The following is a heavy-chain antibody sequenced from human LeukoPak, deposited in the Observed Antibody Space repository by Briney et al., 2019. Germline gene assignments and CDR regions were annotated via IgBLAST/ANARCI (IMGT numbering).Heavy chain of an antibody. CDR3: AKTGG. CDR2: ISGTGDTT. D-gene: IGHD1-1*01. V-gene: IGHV3-23*01. CDR1: GFTFSSYG. J-gene: IGHJ4*02. Sequence: PGGSLRLSCAASGFTFSSYGMSWVRQAPGKGLEWVSSISGTGDTTYSSDSVKGRFTISRDNSKNTLYLQLNSLRAEDTAVYYCAKTGGWGQGTLVTVSS.